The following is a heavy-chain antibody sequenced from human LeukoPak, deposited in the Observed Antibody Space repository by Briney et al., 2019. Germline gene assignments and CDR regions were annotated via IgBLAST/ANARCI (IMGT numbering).Heavy chain of an antibody. CDR1: GITFSRYW. J-gene: IGHJ4*02. V-gene: IGHV3-7*03. CDR3: ARDGRPLDY. Sequence: GGSLRLSCVDSGITFSRYWMTWVRQAPGKGLEWVANIKQDGGEKYYVDSAKGRFTISRDNAKDSLYLQMNSLRVEDTAVYYCARDGRPLDYWGQGTLVTVSS. CDR2: IKQDGGEK.